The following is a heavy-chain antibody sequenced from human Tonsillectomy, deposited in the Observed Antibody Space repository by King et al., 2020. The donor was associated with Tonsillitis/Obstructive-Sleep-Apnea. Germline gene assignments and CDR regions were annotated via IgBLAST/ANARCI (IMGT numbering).Heavy chain of an antibody. D-gene: IGHD3-16*01. V-gene: IGHV3-48*03. CDR3: ARDLGCDY. Sequence: QLVQSGGGLVQPGGSLRLSCAASGFTFSSYELNWVRQAPGKGLEWVSYITSGGSATYYADSLKGRFTISRDNAKNSLYLQMNSLRAEDTAVYYCARDLGCDYWGQGTLVTVSS. CDR1: GFTFSSYE. J-gene: IGHJ4*02. CDR2: ITSGGSAT.